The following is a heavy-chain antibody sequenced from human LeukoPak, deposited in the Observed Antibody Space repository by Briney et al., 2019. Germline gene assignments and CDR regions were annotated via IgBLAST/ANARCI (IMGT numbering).Heavy chain of an antibody. CDR3: ARFQLGGYYDSSGYLGLDY. Sequence: SQTLSLTCAISGDSVSSKSAAWNWIKQSPSRGLEWLGRTYYRSKWYDDYAVSVKSRITINADTSKNQFSLKLSSVTAADTAVYYCARFQLGGYYDSSGYLGLDYWGQGTLVTVSS. D-gene: IGHD3-22*01. J-gene: IGHJ4*02. CDR2: TYYRSKWYD. CDR1: GDSVSSKSAA. V-gene: IGHV6-1*01.